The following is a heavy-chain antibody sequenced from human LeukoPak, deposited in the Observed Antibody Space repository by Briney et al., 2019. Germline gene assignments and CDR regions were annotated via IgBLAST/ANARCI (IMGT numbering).Heavy chain of an antibody. Sequence: RASVKVSCKASGGTFSSYAISWVRQAPGQGLEWMGRIIPILGIANYAQKFQGRVTITADKSTSTAYMELSSLRSEDTAVYFCARDAPQWRNAFDFWGQGTMVTVSS. CDR2: IIPILGIA. J-gene: IGHJ3*01. CDR1: GGTFSSYA. D-gene: IGHD6-19*01. CDR3: ARDAPQWRNAFDF. V-gene: IGHV1-69*04.